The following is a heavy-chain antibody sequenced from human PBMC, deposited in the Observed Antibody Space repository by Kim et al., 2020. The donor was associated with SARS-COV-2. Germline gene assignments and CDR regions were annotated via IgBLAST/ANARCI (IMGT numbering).Heavy chain of an antibody. V-gene: IGHV3-11*05. D-gene: IGHD3-22*01. Sequence: KGRFTIARDNAKNSLYLQMNSLRAEDTAVYYCARAATTIVAVWIYYGMDVWGQGTTVTVSS. CDR3: ARAATTIVAVWIYYGMDV. J-gene: IGHJ6*02.